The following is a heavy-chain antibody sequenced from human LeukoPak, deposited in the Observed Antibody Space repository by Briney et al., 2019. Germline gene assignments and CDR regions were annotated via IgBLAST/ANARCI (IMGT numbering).Heavy chain of an antibody. Sequence: ASVKVACKASGYTFTGYGISWVRQAPGQGLEWMGWISAYNGNTNYAQKLQGRVTMTTDTSTSTAYMELRGLRSDDTAVYYCARSPYGSGSLSWFDPWGQGTLVTVSS. CDR2: ISAYNGNT. D-gene: IGHD3-10*01. V-gene: IGHV1-18*01. CDR1: GYTFTGYG. J-gene: IGHJ5*02. CDR3: ARSPYGSGSLSWFDP.